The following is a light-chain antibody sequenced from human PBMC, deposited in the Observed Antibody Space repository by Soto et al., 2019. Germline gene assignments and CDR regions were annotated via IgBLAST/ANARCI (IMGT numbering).Light chain of an antibody. CDR3: QQYGSSPYT. J-gene: IGKJ2*01. CDR2: GAS. CDR1: QSVGSSY. Sequence: DIVLTQSPGTLSLSPGERATLSCRASQSVGSSYLAWYQQKPGQAPRLLIYGASTRATGIPDRFSGNGSGTDFTLTVSRLEPEDFAVYYCQQYGSSPYTFGQGTKLEIK. V-gene: IGKV3-20*01.